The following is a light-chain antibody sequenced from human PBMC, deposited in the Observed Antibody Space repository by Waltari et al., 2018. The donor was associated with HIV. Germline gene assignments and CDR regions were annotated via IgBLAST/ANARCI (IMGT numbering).Light chain of an antibody. CDR2: DAS. V-gene: IGKV3D-20*01. J-gene: IGKJ5*01. Sequence: EILMTQSPATLSVSPGERATLSCGASQSVRSNYLAWYQQKPGLAPRFLIYDASSRATGITDRFSGRGSGTDFTLTISRLEPEDVAVYYCQQYGSSPITFGQGTRLEIK. CDR1: QSVRSNY. CDR3: QQYGSSPIT.